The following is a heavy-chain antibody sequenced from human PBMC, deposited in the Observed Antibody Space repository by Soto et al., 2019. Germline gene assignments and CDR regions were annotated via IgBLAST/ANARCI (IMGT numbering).Heavy chain of an antibody. V-gene: IGHV4-31*03. CDR2: IYYSGST. Sequence: QVQLQESGPGLVKPSQTLSLTCTVSGGSISSGGYYWSWIRQHPGKGLEWIGYIYYSGSTYYNPSLKSRVTLSVDTSKTLFAPKLSSVTAADTAVYYCARWPQLEPRFVYWGQGTLVTVSS. J-gene: IGHJ4*02. CDR3: ARWPQLEPRFVY. D-gene: IGHD1-1*01. CDR1: GGSISSGGYY.